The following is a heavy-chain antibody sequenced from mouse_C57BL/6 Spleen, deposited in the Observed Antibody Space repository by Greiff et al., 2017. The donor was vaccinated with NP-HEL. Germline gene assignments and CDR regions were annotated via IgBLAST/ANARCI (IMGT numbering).Heavy chain of an antibody. CDR2: FYPGSGSI. D-gene: IGHD1-1*01. Sequence: VQLQQSGAELVKPGASVKLSCKASGYTFTEYTIHWVKQRSGQGLEWIGWFYPGSGSIKYNEKFKDKATLTADKSSSTVDMGLSRWTSEDSAVYFWARHEERITTVVATRGAWFAYWGQGTLVTVSA. CDR1: GYTFTEYT. V-gene: IGHV1-62-2*01. J-gene: IGHJ3*01. CDR3: ARHEERITTVVATRGAWFAY.